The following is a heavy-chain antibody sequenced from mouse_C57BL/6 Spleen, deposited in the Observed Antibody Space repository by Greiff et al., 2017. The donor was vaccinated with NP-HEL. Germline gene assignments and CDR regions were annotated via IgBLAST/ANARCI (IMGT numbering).Heavy chain of an antibody. J-gene: IGHJ4*01. V-gene: IGHV1-53*01. D-gene: IGHD1-1*01. Sequence: QVQLQQPGAELVKPGASVKLSCKASGYTFTSYWMHWVKQRPGRGLEWIGDINPNNGGTIYNQKFKGKATLTVDKSSSTAYMELRSLTSEDTAVYYCARRILLLRYHAMDYWGQGTSVTVSS. CDR1: GYTFTSYW. CDR2: INPNNGGT. CDR3: ARRILLLRYHAMDY.